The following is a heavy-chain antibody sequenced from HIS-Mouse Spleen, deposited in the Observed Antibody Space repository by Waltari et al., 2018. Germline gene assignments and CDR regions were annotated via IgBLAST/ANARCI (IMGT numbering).Heavy chain of an antibody. Sequence: QLQLQESGPGLVKPSETLSLTCTVPGGPLSSSRYYGGRIRQPPGKGLEWIGSIYYSGSTYYNPSLKSRVTISVDTSKNQFSLKLSSVTAADTAVYYCAREIPYSSSWYDWYFDLWGRGTLVTVSS. CDR1: GGPLSSSRYY. J-gene: IGHJ2*01. CDR2: IYYSGST. V-gene: IGHV4-39*07. D-gene: IGHD6-13*01. CDR3: AREIPYSSSWYDWYFDL.